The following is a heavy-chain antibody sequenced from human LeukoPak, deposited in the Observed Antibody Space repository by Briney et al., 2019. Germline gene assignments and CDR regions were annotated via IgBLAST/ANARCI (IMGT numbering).Heavy chain of an antibody. CDR1: GFPFGGFY. J-gene: IGHJ4*02. V-gene: IGHV3-11*06. Sequence: GGSLRLSCAASGFPFGGFYMTWIRQAPGKGPEWLSDISSSGDYTDYADSVKGRFTISRDNAKNSLYLQMNSLRVEDTAVYYCARDSSGWRPLDYWGQGTLVTVSS. CDR3: ARDSSGWRPLDY. CDR2: ISSSGDYT. D-gene: IGHD6-19*01.